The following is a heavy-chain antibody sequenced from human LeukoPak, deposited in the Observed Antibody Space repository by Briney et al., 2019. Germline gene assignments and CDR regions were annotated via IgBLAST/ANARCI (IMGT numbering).Heavy chain of an antibody. D-gene: IGHD6-19*01. V-gene: IGHV3-48*04. Sequence: GGSLRLSCAASGFTFSNYDMSWVRQAPGKGLEWVSYITSGSSTIYYADSVKGRFTISRDNAKNSLYLQMSSLRVEDTAVYYCARGGSGWYAFDSWGQGTLVTVSS. CDR1: GFTFSNYD. CDR2: ITSGSSTI. J-gene: IGHJ4*02. CDR3: ARGGSGWYAFDS.